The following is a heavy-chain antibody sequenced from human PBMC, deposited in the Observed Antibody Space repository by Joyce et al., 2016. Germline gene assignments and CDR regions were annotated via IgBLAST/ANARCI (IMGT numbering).Heavy chain of an antibody. CDR1: GFTFSNYS. CDR2: ISSSSSYI. D-gene: IGHD3-10*01. J-gene: IGHJ5*02. V-gene: IGHV3-21*01. CDR3: ASAAVRGVMVGWFDP. Sequence: EVQLVESGGGLVKPGGSLRLSCAASGFTFSNYSMNWVRQGLVKGLELVSSISSSSSYIYHADSVKGRFTISSDNATSSLYLQMNSLRAEDTAVYYCASAAVRGVMVGWFDPWGQGTLVTVSS.